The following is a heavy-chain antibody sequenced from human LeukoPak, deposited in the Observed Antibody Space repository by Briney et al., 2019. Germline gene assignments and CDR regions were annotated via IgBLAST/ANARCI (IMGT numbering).Heavy chain of an antibody. J-gene: IGHJ3*02. CDR2: IYYSGST. CDR1: VGSILPYY. Sequence: SETLSLTCTVSVGSILPYYWSWLRQPPGKGLAGMGYIYYSGSTKNSPSLKSRLTISVDTSKNQFYLKLTSVTAADTAVYYCAKEGAESFPDAFDIWGQGTMITVSS. CDR3: AKEGAESFPDAFDI. D-gene: IGHD3-10*01. V-gene: IGHV4-59*01.